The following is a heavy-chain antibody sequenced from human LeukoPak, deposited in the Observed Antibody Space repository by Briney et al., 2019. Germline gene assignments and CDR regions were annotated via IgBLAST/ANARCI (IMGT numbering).Heavy chain of an antibody. V-gene: IGHV3-30*03. CDR3: ASSRSSSWYWASLDY. CDR1: GFTFSSYG. Sequence: PGGSLRLSCAASGFTFSSYGMHWVRQAPGKGLEWVAVISYDGSNKYYADSAKGRFTISRDNSKNTLYLQMNSLRAEDTAVYYCASSRSSSWYWASLDYWGQGTLVTVSS. J-gene: IGHJ4*02. D-gene: IGHD6-13*01. CDR2: ISYDGSNK.